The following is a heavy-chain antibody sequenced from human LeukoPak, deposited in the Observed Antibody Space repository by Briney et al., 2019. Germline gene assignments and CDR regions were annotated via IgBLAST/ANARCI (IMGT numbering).Heavy chain of an antibody. Sequence: GESLKISCKGSGCFFTSYWIGWVRQLPGKGLEWMGIIYPGDSDTRYSPSFQGQVTISADKSISTAYLQWSSLKASDTAMYYCARYNYYGSGSYYKDPPYYFDYWGQGTLVTVSS. CDR1: GCFFTSYW. CDR2: IYPGDSDT. J-gene: IGHJ4*02. CDR3: ARYNYYGSGSYYKDPPYYFDY. D-gene: IGHD3-10*01. V-gene: IGHV5-51*01.